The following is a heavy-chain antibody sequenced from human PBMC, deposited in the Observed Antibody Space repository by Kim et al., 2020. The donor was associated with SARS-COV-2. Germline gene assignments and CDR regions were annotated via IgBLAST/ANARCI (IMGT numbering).Heavy chain of an antibody. J-gene: IGHJ4*02. CDR1: GFTFSTYA. D-gene: IGHD1-26*01. CDR3: AKGQRGSYYANFDY. CDR2: ISSDGDNA. V-gene: IGHV3-23*01. Sequence: GGSLRLSCAASGFTFSTYAMNWVRQAPGKGLEWVSTISSDGDNAYYADSVNGRLTISRDTSKNTLSLELNSLRADDTAVYFCAKGQRGSYYANFDYWGQGSLLTVSS.